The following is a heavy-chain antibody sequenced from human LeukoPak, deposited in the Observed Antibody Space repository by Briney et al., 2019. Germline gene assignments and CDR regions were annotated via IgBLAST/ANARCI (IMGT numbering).Heavy chain of an antibody. CDR2: IYYSGST. V-gene: IGHV4-59*01. J-gene: IGHJ6*02. CDR1: GGSISSYY. CDR3: ASQGYDSSGYYVSYYYYYGMDV. D-gene: IGHD3-22*01. Sequence: NPSETLSLTCTVSGGSISSYYWSWIRQPLGKGLEWIGYIYYSGSTNYNPSLKSRVTISVDTPKNQFSLKLSSVTAEDTAVYYCASQGYDSSGYYVSYYYYYGMDVWGQGTTVTVSS.